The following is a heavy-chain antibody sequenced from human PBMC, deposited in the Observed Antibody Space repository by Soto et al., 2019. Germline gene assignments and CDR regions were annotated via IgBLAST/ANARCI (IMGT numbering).Heavy chain of an antibody. CDR2: IYYSGST. V-gene: IGHV4-39*01. CDR3: ARFSLRYCSGGSCYSVYYFDY. Sequence: QLQLQESGPGLVKPSETLSLTCTVSGGSISSSSYYWGWIRQPPGKGLEWIGSIYYSGSTYYNPSLQSRVTISVDTSNSQFALKLSSGTAADTAVYYCARFSLRYCSGGSCYSVYYFDYWGQGTLVTVSS. D-gene: IGHD2-15*01. CDR1: GGSISSSSYY. J-gene: IGHJ4*02.